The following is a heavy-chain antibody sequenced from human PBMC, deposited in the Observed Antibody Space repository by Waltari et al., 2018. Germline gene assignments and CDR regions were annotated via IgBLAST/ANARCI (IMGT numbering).Heavy chain of an antibody. CDR1: GGSISSSSYY. V-gene: IGHV4-39*01. Sequence: QLQLQESGPGLVKPSETLSLTCTVSGGSISSSSYYWGWIRQPPGKGLEWIGSIYYSGGTYDNPSLKSRVTISVETSKNQFSLKLSSVTAADTAVYYCAARPSRDFWSGYFDYWGQGTLVTVSS. D-gene: IGHD3-3*01. CDR2: IYYSGGT. J-gene: IGHJ4*02. CDR3: AARPSRDFWSGYFDY.